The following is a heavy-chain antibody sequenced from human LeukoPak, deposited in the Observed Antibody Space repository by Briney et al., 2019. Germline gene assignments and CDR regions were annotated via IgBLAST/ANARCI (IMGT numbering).Heavy chain of an antibody. D-gene: IGHD3-3*01. CDR2: IYTSGST. CDR3: AREITVRGVVIPFNWFDP. J-gene: IGHJ5*02. Sequence: SETLSLTCTVSGGSISSYYWSWIRQPAGKGLEWIGRIYTSGSTNYNPSLKSRVTMSVDTSKNQFSLKLSSVTAADTAVYYCAREITVRGVVIPFNWFDPWGQGTLVTVSS. V-gene: IGHV4-4*07. CDR1: GGSISSYY.